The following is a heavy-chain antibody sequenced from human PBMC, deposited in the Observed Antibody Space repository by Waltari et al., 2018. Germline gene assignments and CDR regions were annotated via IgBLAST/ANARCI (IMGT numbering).Heavy chain of an antibody. V-gene: IGHV3-30*02. J-gene: IGHJ4*02. CDR3: AKDKLKRSSSWGVDY. CDR1: GVTFGNYD. CDR2: IRNDGSNE. Sequence: VQLVESGGGDVQPGGSLRRTGAASGVTFGNYDFHWFRQAPGKGLEWVAFIRNDGSNENYVDSVKGRFTISRDNSKNTLYLHINGLRAEDTAVYYCAKDKLKRSSSWGVDYWGQGTQVTVSS. D-gene: IGHD6-6*01.